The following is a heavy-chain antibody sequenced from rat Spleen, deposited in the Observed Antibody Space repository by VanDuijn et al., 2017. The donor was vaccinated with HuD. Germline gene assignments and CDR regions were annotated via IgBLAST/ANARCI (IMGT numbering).Heavy chain of an antibody. CDR2: TSTGGGNT. D-gene: IGHD1-12*02. Sequence: EVQLVESGGGLVQPGRSMKLSCSASGFTFSNYYMAWVRQAPTKGLEWVASTSTGGGNTYHRDSVKGRFTISRDNAKSTLYLQMHSLRSEDTATYYCARLNYYYDGSYYYYFDYWGQGVMVTVSS. CDR1: GFTFSNYY. J-gene: IGHJ2*01. V-gene: IGHV5-25*01. CDR3: ARLNYYYDGSYYYYFDY.